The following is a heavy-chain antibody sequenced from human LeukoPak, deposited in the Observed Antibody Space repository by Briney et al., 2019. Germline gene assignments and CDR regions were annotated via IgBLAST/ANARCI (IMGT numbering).Heavy chain of an antibody. CDR2: INGDGSL. J-gene: IGHJ4*02. CDR1: GLTFSTYW. Sequence: GGSLRLSCAASGLTFSTYWMHWVRQAPGKGLGWVSRINGDGSLSYADSVKGRFTISRDNTKNMLYLQMNSLRAEDTAVYYCAGGASSTVHYWGQGTLVTVSS. CDR3: AGGASSTVHY. D-gene: IGHD6-13*01. V-gene: IGHV3-74*01.